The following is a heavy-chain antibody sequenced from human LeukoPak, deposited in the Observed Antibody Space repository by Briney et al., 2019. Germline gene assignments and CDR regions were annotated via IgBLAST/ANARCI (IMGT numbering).Heavy chain of an antibody. J-gene: IGHJ4*02. CDR2: IGKTSRDM. V-gene: IGHV3-21*01. Sequence: GALRLSCAASGFSFSTSTMNWVRQAPGKGLEWISSIGKTSRDMYYADSVRGRFTISRDNAKNSLFLLMNSLRVEDTSVYYCVRGDNRDYWGQGTLVTVSS. CDR3: VRGDNRDY. D-gene: IGHD1-14*01. CDR1: GFSFSTST.